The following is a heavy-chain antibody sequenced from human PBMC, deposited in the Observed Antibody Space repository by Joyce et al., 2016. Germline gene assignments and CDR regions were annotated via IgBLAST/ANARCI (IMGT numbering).Heavy chain of an antibody. CDR2: LSRSSSYI. Sequence: EVQLVESGGGLVKPGGSLRLSCAASGFTFSGYSMHWVRQGPGKGLEWVSTLSRSSSYIYYADAVKGRFTISRDKAKNSLYLQMNSLRPEDTAVYYCARGSGIPAAHFDSWGQGTLVTVSS. J-gene: IGHJ4*02. CDR3: ARGSGIPAAHFDS. D-gene: IGHD2-2*01. CDR1: GFTFSGYS. V-gene: IGHV3-21*01.